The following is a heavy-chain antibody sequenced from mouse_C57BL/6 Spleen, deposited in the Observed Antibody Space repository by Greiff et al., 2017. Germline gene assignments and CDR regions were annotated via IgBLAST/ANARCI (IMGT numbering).Heavy chain of an antibody. J-gene: IGHJ2*01. CDR1: GYSITSGYY. V-gene: IGHV3-6*01. Sequence: EVKLQESGPGLVKPSQSLSLTCSVTGYSITSGYYWNWIRQFPGNKLEWMGYISYDGSNNYNPSFKKRISITRDTSTNQFFLKLNSVTTEDTATYYCARSISYYFDYWGQGTTLTVSS. CDR2: ISYDGSN. CDR3: ARSISYYFDY.